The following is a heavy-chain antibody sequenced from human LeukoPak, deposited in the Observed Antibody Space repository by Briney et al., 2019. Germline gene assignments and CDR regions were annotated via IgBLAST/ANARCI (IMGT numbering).Heavy chain of an antibody. CDR3: AKPLVGATYDY. CDR1: GFTFSTYG. CDR2: ISGSADYT. Sequence: GGSLRLSCAASGFTFSTYGMSWVRQAPGKGLEWVSSISGSADYTYYADSVKGRFTISRDNSKNTLYLQMNSLRAEDTAVYYCAKPLVGATYDYWGQGTLVTVSS. V-gene: IGHV3-23*01. D-gene: IGHD1-26*01. J-gene: IGHJ4*02.